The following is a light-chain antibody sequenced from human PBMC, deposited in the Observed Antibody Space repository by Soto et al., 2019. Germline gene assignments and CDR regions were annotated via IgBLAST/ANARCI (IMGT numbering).Light chain of an antibody. CDR2: AAF. J-gene: IGKJ1*01. V-gene: IGKV1-5*03. CDR3: QQYNRYSWT. Sequence: DIQMTQSPSILSASIGDRVTITCRASQTINNWLAWYQQKPGKAPRLLIYAAFSLENGVPSRFGGSGSGTEFTLTISSLQPDDLATYYCQQYNRYSWTFGQGTKVEIK. CDR1: QTINNW.